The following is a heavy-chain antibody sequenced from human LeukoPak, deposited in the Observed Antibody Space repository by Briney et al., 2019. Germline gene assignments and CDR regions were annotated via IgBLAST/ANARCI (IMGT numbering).Heavy chain of an antibody. J-gene: IGHJ5*02. CDR3: AKDGRRDSSSWRGVWFAP. D-gene: IGHD6-13*01. V-gene: IGHV3-33*06. Sequence: GRSLSLSCAASGFTFSSYGMHGVRQAPGKGLEWGAVIWYDGRNKHYADSVKGRFTSSRDNSKNALYLQMNSLRAEDTAVYYCAKDGRRDSSSWRGVWFAPWGQGTLVTVPS. CDR2: IWYDGRNK. CDR1: GFTFSSYG.